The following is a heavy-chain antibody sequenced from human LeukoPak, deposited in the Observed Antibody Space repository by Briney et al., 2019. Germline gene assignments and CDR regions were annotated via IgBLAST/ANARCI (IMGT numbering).Heavy chain of an antibody. Sequence: SETLSLTCTVPGGSISSYYWSWIRQSPGKGLEWIGYIYDSGSSKYNPSLKSRVTMSPDMSKNQFSLKLSSVTAADTAVYYCARLESGVLGDPYYYDSTGYYYRGYFDSWGQGTLVTVSS. CDR1: GGSISSYY. CDR3: ARLESGVLGDPYYYDSTGYYYRGYFDS. CDR2: IYDSGSS. D-gene: IGHD3-22*01. V-gene: IGHV4-59*08. J-gene: IGHJ4*02.